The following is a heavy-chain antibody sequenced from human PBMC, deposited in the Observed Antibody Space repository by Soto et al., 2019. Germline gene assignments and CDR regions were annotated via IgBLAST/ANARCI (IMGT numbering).Heavy chain of an antibody. J-gene: IGHJ4*02. D-gene: IGHD5-12*01. V-gene: IGHV1-2*04. CDR1: GYTFTGYY. CDR3: ASSSLGDGYNPLDY. Sequence: QVQLVQSGAEVKKPGASVKVSCKASGYTFTGYYMHWVRQAPGQGLEWMGWINPNSGGTNYAQKLQGWVTMTRDTSISTAYVELSRLRSDDTAVYYCASSSLGDGYNPLDYWGQGTLVTVSS. CDR2: INPNSGGT.